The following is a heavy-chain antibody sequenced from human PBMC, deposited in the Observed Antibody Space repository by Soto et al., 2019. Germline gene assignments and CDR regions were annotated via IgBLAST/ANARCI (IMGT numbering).Heavy chain of an antibody. CDR1: GFTFSSYA. D-gene: IGHD3-10*01. V-gene: IGHV3-30-3*01. J-gene: IGHJ4*02. CDR2: ISYDGSNK. CDR3: ARDLNRMVRGVILDY. Sequence: LRLSCAASGFTFSSYAMHWVRQAPGKGLEWVGVISYDGSNKYYADSVKGRFTISRDNSKNTLYLQMNSLRAEDTAVYYCARDLNRMVRGVILDYWGQGTLVTVSS.